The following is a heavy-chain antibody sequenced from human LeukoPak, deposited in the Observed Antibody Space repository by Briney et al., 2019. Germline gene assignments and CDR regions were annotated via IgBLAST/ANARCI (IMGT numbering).Heavy chain of an antibody. CDR2: ISAYNGNT. J-gene: IGHJ6*02. Sequence: ASVKVSCKASGYTFTIYGISWVRQAPGQGLEWMGWISAYNGNTNYGQKVQGRVTMTRNTSISTAYMELSSLRSEDTAVYYCARGRRGYSYGYYYYYGMDVWGQGTTVTVSS. D-gene: IGHD5-18*01. CDR1: GYTFTIYG. CDR3: ARGRRGYSYGYYYYYGMDV. V-gene: IGHV1-18*01.